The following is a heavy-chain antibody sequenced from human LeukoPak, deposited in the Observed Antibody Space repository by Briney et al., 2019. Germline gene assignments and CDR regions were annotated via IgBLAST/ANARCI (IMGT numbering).Heavy chain of an antibody. Sequence: GGSLRLSCAASGFTFSSYGMHWVRQAPGKGLEWVAVISYDGSDKNYADSVKGRFTIFRDNSKSTLYLQMNSTRAEDTAVYYCAKGFDSGGYWADYWGQGTLLTVSS. D-gene: IGHD3-22*01. CDR1: GFTFSSYG. J-gene: IGHJ4*02. CDR3: AKGFDSGGYWADY. CDR2: ISYDGSDK. V-gene: IGHV3-30*18.